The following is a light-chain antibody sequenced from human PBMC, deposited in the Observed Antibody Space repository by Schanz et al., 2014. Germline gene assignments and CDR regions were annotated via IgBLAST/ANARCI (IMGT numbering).Light chain of an antibody. CDR2: GAS. J-gene: IGKJ2*01. Sequence: EIVLTQSPGTLSLSPGERATLSCRASQTINNNFLAWYQHKPGQAPRLLIYGASSRATGIPDRFSGSGSGTDFILTISRLEPEDFAVYYCQQYGSSYTFGQGTKLEIK. CDR3: QQYGSSYT. CDR1: QTINNNF. V-gene: IGKV3-20*01.